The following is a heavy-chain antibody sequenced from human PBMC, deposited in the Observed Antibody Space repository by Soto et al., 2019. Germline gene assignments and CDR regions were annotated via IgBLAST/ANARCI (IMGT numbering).Heavy chain of an antibody. J-gene: IGHJ4*02. Sequence: VQLVESGGGVVQPGRSLRLSCAASGFTFSSYAMHWVRQAPGKGLEWVSSISSSSSYIYYADSVKGRFTISRDNAKNSLYLQMNSLRAEDTAVYYCARAMYYYDSSGYYPPGWGQGTLVTVSS. V-gene: IGHV3-21*01. D-gene: IGHD3-22*01. CDR1: GFTFSSYA. CDR3: ARAMYYYDSSGYYPPG. CDR2: ISSSSSYI.